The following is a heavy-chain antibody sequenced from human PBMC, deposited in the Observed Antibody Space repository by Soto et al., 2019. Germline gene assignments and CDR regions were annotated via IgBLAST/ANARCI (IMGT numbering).Heavy chain of an antibody. V-gene: IGHV4-34*01. Sequence: QVQLQQWGAGLLKPSETLSLTCAVYGGSFSGYHWSWIRQPPGKGLGWIGEFNHSGSTKYNPSLKSRVMISADSSKNKFSIKLSSVTAADTAVYYCARRAGYSSGWVYFDYWGQGTLVAVSS. J-gene: IGHJ4*02. D-gene: IGHD6-19*01. CDR3: ARRAGYSSGWVYFDY. CDR1: GGSFSGYH. CDR2: FNHSGST.